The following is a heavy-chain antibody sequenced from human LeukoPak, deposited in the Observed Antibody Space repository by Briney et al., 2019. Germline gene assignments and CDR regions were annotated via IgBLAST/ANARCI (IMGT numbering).Heavy chain of an antibody. J-gene: IGHJ6*02. D-gene: IGHD1-20*01. Sequence: SETLSLTCSVSGVSIFSYYWNWIRQPPGKGLEWIGYVHYSGSTNYNPSLKSRVTISVDTSKNQFSLKLRSVTAADTAVYYCARGITGNDYYYYGMDVWGQGTTVTVSS. CDR2: VHYSGST. V-gene: IGHV4-59*12. CDR3: ARGITGNDYYYYGMDV. CDR1: GVSIFSYY.